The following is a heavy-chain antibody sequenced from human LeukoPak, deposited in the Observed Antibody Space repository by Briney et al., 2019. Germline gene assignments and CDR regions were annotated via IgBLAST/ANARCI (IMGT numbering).Heavy chain of an antibody. Sequence: SETLSLTCAVYGGSFSGYYWSWIRQPPGKGLEWIGEINHSGSTNYNPSLKSRVTISVDTSKNQFSLKLGSVTAADTAVYYCASCYDSSGYYRPDYYYYMDVWGKGTTVTVSS. CDR3: ASCYDSSGYYRPDYYYYMDV. CDR2: INHSGST. J-gene: IGHJ6*03. D-gene: IGHD3-22*01. V-gene: IGHV4-34*01. CDR1: GGSFSGYY.